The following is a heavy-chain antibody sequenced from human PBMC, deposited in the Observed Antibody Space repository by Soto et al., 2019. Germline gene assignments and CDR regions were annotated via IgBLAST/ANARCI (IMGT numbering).Heavy chain of an antibody. D-gene: IGHD2-2*02. Sequence: EVQLVETGGGLIQPGGSLRLSCAASGFTVSSNYMSWVRQAPGKGLEWDSVIYTGGSTYYADSVKGRFAISRDNSKNTLYLQMNSMRAEDTAVYYCARLYLLEDAFDIWGQGTMVTVSS. CDR1: GFTVSSNY. J-gene: IGHJ3*02. CDR3: ARLYLLEDAFDI. V-gene: IGHV3-53*02. CDR2: IYTGGST.